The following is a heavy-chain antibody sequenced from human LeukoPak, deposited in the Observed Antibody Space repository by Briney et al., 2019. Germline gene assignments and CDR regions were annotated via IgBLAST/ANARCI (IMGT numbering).Heavy chain of an antibody. D-gene: IGHD2-21*02. CDR1: GFTFSSYS. V-gene: IGHV3-21*01. CDR3: ARDGAYCGGDCSGFYFDY. Sequence: GGSLRLSCAASGFTFSSYSMNWVRQAPGKGREWVSSISSSSSYIYYADSVKGRFTISRDNAKNSLYLQMNSLRAEDTAVYYCARDGAYCGGDCSGFYFDYWGQGTLVTVSS. J-gene: IGHJ4*02. CDR2: ISSSSSYI.